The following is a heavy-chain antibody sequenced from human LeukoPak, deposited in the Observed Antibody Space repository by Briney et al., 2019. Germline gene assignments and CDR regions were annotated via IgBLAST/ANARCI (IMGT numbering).Heavy chain of an antibody. V-gene: IGHV3-13*01. J-gene: IGHJ6*02. CDR2: IGTAGDT. D-gene: IGHD1-14*01. CDR1: GFTFSSYD. CDR3: ARGVSPPDGPYYYYGMGV. Sequence: PGGSLRLSCAASGFTFSSYDMHWVRQATGKGLEWVSAIGTAGDTYYPGSVKGRFTISRENAKNSLYLQMNSLRAGDTAVYYCARGVSPPDGPYYYYGMGVWGQGTTVTVSS.